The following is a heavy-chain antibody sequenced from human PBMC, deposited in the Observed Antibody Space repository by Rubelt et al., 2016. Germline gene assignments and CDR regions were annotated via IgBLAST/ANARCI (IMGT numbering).Heavy chain of an antibody. CDR2: INHSGST. Sequence: QVQLQQWGAGLLKPSETLSLTCAVYGGSFSGYYWSWIRQPPGKGLEWIGEINHSGSTNYNPSLKSRVTISVDTSKNQFSLKLSSVTAADTAVYYCARGYWRRWEKYFQHWGQGTLVTVSS. J-gene: IGHJ1*01. CDR3: ARGYWRRWEKYFQH. D-gene: IGHD1-26*01. CDR1: GGSFSGYY. V-gene: IGHV4-34*01.